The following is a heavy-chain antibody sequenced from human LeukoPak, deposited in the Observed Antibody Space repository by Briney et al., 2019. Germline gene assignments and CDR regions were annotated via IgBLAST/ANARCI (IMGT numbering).Heavy chain of an antibody. V-gene: IGHV3-20*04. J-gene: IGHJ5*02. CDR3: AVVVVAATEFDP. CDR2: INWNGGST. CDR1: GFTFDDYG. Sequence: GGSLRLSCAASGFTFDDYGMSWVRQAPGKGLEWVSGINWNGGSTGYADSVKGRFTISRDNAKNSLYLQMNSLRAEDTALYYCAVVVVAATEFDPWGQGTLVTVSS. D-gene: IGHD2-15*01.